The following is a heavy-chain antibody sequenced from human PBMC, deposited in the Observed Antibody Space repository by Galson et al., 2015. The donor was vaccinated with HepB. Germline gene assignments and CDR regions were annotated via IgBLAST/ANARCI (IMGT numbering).Heavy chain of an antibody. V-gene: IGHV1-69*04. CDR3: ARDPFYYGSGSYVGAGGYYFDY. CDR1: GGTFSSYT. D-gene: IGHD3-10*01. J-gene: IGHJ4*02. CDR2: IIPILGIA. Sequence: SVKVSCKASGGTFSSYTISWVRQAPGQGLEWMGRIIPILGIANYAQKFQGRVTITADKSTSTAYMELSSLRSEDTAVYYCARDPFYYGSGSYVGAGGYYFDYWGQGTLVTVSS.